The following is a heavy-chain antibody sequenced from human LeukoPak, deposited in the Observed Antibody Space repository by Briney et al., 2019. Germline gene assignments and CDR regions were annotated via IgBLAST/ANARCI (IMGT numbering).Heavy chain of an antibody. Sequence: PGGSLRLSCTASGFRFSSYGIHWVRQTPGKGLEWVALVSYDGSNKDYADSVKGRFTISRDNSKNTVYLQINSLRAEDTAVYYCARGLLAAAGIDYWGQGALVTVSS. V-gene: IGHV3-33*01. CDR3: ARGLLAAAGIDY. J-gene: IGHJ4*02. CDR2: VSYDGSNK. D-gene: IGHD6-13*01. CDR1: GFRFSSYG.